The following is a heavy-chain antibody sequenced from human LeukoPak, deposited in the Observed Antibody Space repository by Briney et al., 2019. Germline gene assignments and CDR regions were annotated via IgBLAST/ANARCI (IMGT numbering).Heavy chain of an antibody. CDR2: ISYDGSNK. J-gene: IGHJ3*02. Sequence: GGSLRLSCAASGFTVSSHYMSWVRQAPGKGLEWVAVISYDGSNKYYADSVKGRFTISRDNSKNTLYLQMNSLRAEDTAVYYCAKEYPVAAIDVFDIWGQGTMVTVSS. D-gene: IGHD6-19*01. CDR3: AKEYPVAAIDVFDI. V-gene: IGHV3-30*18. CDR1: GFTVSSHY.